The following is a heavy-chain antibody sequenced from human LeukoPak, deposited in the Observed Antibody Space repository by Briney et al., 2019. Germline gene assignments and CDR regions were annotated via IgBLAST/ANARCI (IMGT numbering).Heavy chain of an antibody. Sequence: SETLSLTYTVSGYSISSGYYWGWIRQPPGKGLEWIGSIYHSGSTYYNPSLKSRVTISVDTSKNQFSLKLSSVTAADTAVYYCARERITGTVDYWGQGTLVTVSS. CDR2: IYHSGST. CDR3: ARERITGTVDY. J-gene: IGHJ4*02. V-gene: IGHV4-38-2*02. D-gene: IGHD1/OR15-1a*01. CDR1: GYSISSGYY.